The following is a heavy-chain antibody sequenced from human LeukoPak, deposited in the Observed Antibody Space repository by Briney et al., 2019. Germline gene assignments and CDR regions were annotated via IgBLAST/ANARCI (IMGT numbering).Heavy chain of an antibody. Sequence: GRSLRLSCAASGFTFSSYGMHWVCEAPGKGLEWVAVISYDGSNKYYADSVKGRFTISIDNSKNTLYLQMNSLRAEDTAVYYCAKGGATVIDYWGQGTLVTVSS. CDR3: AKGGATVIDY. CDR2: ISYDGSNK. D-gene: IGHD4-17*01. J-gene: IGHJ4*02. CDR1: GFTFSSYG. V-gene: IGHV3-30*18.